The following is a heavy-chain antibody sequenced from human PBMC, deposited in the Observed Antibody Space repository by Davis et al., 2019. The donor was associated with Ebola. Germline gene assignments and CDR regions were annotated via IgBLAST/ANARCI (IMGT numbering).Heavy chain of an antibody. CDR1: GYTFTSYD. V-gene: IGHV1-8*01. J-gene: IGHJ5*02. D-gene: IGHD2-2*01. CDR2: MNPNSGNT. Sequence: ASVKVSCKASGYTFTSYDINWVRQATGQGLEWMGWMNPNSGNTGYAQKFQGRVTMTRNTSISTAYMELSSLRSEDTAVYYCARLGYCSSTSCYAYNWFDPWGQGTLVTVSS. CDR3: ARLGYCSSTSCYAYNWFDP.